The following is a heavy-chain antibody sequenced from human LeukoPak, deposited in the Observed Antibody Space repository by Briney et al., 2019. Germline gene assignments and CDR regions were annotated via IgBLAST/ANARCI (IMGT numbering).Heavy chain of an antibody. CDR2: INHSGST. CDR1: GGSFSGYY. Sequence: SETLSLTCAVYGGSFSGYYWSWIRQPPGKGLEWIGEINHSGSTNYNPSLKSRVTISVDTSKNQFSLKLCSVTAADTAVYYCARGRRDSSGYYFPRGFYWGQGTLVTVSS. J-gene: IGHJ4*02. CDR3: ARGRRDSSGYYFPRGFY. V-gene: IGHV4-34*01. D-gene: IGHD3-22*01.